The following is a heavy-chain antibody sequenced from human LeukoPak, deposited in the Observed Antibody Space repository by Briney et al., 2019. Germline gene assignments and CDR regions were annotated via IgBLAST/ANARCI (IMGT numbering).Heavy chain of an antibody. CDR2: ISGSGGST. J-gene: IGHJ4*02. Sequence: PGGSLRLSCAASGFTFSSYAMSWVRQAPGKGLEWVSAISGSGGSTYYADSVKGRFTISRDNSKNTLYLQMNRLRAEDTAVYYCAKEGRSGYCSSTSCSTYYFDYWGQGTLVTVSS. CDR1: GFTFSSYA. V-gene: IGHV3-23*01. CDR3: AKEGRSGYCSSTSCSTYYFDY. D-gene: IGHD2-2*03.